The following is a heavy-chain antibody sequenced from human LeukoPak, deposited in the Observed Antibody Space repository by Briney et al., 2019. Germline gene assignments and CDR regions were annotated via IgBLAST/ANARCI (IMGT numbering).Heavy chain of an antibody. D-gene: IGHD2-21*01. CDR1: GFTFSSYA. CDR3: ARLPELPGFGDY. J-gene: IGHJ4*02. CDR2: ISGSGGST. V-gene: IGHV3-23*01. Sequence: GGSLRPSCAASGFTFSSYAMSWVRQAPGKGLEWVSAISGSGGSTYYADSVKGRFTISRDNSKNTLYLQMNSLRAEDTAVYYCARLPELPGFGDYWGPGTLVTVSS.